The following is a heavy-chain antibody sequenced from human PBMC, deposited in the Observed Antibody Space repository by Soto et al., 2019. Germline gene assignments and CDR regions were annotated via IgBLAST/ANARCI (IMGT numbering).Heavy chain of an antibody. CDR2: LKGRNVGGTI. J-gene: IGHJ4*02. Sequence: EVQLVESGGGLVKPGGSLRLSCATYGFTFNDAWLSWVRQAPGKGLEWVGRLKGRNVGGTIDYAAPVTGRFTISSDESQNTLHLQMNSLKIEDTAVYYCTTEFGYRSGQNDHWGQGALVTVSS. D-gene: IGHD6-19*01. V-gene: IGHV3-15*07. CDR1: GFTFNDAW. CDR3: TTEFGYRSGQNDH.